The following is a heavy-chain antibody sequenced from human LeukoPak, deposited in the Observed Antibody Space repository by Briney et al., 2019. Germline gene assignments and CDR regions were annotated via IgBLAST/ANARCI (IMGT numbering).Heavy chain of an antibody. Sequence: PGGSLRLSCAASGFTFSSYAMSWVRQAPGKGLEWVSAMSGSGGGTYYADSVKGRFTISRDNSKNTLYLQMNSLRAEDTAVYYCARGKYYDILIGPIGHFDYWGQGTLVTVSS. CDR1: GFTFSSYA. CDR2: MSGSGGGT. J-gene: IGHJ4*02. V-gene: IGHV3-23*01. D-gene: IGHD3-9*01. CDR3: ARGKYYDILIGPIGHFDY.